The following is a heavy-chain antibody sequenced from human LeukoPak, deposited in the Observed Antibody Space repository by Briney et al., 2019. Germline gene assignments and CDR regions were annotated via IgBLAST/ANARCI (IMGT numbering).Heavy chain of an antibody. J-gene: IGHJ3*02. V-gene: IGHV1-2*02. CDR1: GYTFIDYY. D-gene: IGHD1-1*01. Sequence: ASVKVSCKASGYTFIDYYIHWVRQAPGQGLEWMGWINPNGGGTNYAQKFQGRVTMTRDTSISTAYMELSSLRSDDTAIHYCARDRSPLPGVRNAFDIWGQGTMVTVSS. CDR3: ARDRSPLPGVRNAFDI. CDR2: INPNGGGT.